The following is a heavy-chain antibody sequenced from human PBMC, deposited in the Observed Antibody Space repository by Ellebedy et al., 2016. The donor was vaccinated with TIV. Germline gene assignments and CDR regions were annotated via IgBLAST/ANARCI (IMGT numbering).Heavy chain of an antibody. CDR2: IIPIFGTA. D-gene: IGHD6-19*01. CDR1: GGTFSSYA. Sequence: SVKVSCXASGGTFSSYAISWVRQAPGQGLEWMGGIIPIFGTANYAQKFQGRVTITADESTSTAYMELSSLRSEDTAVYYCARDHGGRYSSGWYQFSEHWGQGTLVTVSS. V-gene: IGHV1-69*13. CDR3: ARDHGGRYSSGWYQFSEH. J-gene: IGHJ1*01.